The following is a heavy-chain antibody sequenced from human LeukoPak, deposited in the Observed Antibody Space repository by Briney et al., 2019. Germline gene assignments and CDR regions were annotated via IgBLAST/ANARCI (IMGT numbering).Heavy chain of an antibody. V-gene: IGHV3-23*01. Sequence: GGSLRLSCAASGFTFSSYAMSWVRQAPGKGLEWVSAISGSGGSTYYADSVKGRFTISRDNAKNSLYLQMNSLRAEDTAVYYCAREDTAMVTVDYWGQGTLVTVSS. J-gene: IGHJ4*02. D-gene: IGHD5-18*01. CDR2: ISGSGGST. CDR1: GFTFSSYA. CDR3: AREDTAMVTVDY.